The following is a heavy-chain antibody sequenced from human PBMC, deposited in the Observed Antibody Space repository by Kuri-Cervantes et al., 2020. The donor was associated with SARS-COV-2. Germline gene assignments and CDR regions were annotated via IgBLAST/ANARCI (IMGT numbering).Heavy chain of an antibody. CDR3: ARSAAAFYGMDV. CDR2: IYYSGSV. Sequence: SETLSLTCSVSGDSISPYYWTWIRQPPGKGLEWIGHIYYSGSVNYNPSLMSRLTISADKSKNQVSLKLTSVTAADTAVYYCARSAAAFYGMDVWGQGTTVTVSS. CDR1: GDSISPYY. J-gene: IGHJ6*02. V-gene: IGHV4-59*01. D-gene: IGHD2-2*01.